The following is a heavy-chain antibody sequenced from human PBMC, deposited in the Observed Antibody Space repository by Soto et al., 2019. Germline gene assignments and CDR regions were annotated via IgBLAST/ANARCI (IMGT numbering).Heavy chain of an antibody. CDR3: ARGVVDDAFDI. D-gene: IGHD2-15*01. Sequence: QVQLQQWGAGLLKPSETLSLTCAVYGGSFSGYYWSWIRQPPGKGLEWIGEINHSGSTNYNPSLKSRVTISVDTSKNQFSLKLSSVTAADTAVYYCARGVVDDAFDIWGQGTMVTVSS. CDR2: INHSGST. V-gene: IGHV4-34*01. CDR1: GGSFSGYY. J-gene: IGHJ3*02.